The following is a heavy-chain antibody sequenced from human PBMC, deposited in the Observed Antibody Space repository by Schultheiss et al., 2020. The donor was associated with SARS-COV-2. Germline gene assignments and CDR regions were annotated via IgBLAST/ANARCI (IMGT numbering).Heavy chain of an antibody. V-gene: IGHV3-21*05. J-gene: IGHJ5*02. CDR1: GLTVSSNC. CDR2: ISSSSSYI. D-gene: IGHD4-11*01. CDR3: VRGTTLTGNWFDP. Sequence: GGSLRLSCAVSGLTVSSNCMSWVRQAPGKGLEWVSYISSSSSYIYYADSVKGRFTISRDNAKNSVYLQMNSLRAEDTALYYCVRGTTLTGNWFDPWGQGTLVTVSS.